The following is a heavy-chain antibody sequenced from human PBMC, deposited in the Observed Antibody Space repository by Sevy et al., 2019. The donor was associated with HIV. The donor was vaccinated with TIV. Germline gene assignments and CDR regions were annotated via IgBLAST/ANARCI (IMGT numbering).Heavy chain of an antibody. CDR1: RFTVSSNY. CDR2: IYSGGSK. D-gene: IGHD4-17*01. Sequence: GGSLRLSCAASRFTVSSNYMSWVRQAPGKGLEWVSVIYSGGSKYYADSVKDRFTNSRNNSKNTLYLQMNSLRADDTAVYYCARGGYGDYVFLDYWCQGTLVTVSS. CDR3: ARGGYGDYVFLDY. V-gene: IGHV3-66*02. J-gene: IGHJ4*02.